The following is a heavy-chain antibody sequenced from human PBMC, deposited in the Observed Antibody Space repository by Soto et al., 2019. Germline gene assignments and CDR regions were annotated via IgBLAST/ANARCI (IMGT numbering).Heavy chain of an antibody. D-gene: IGHD1-26*01. CDR3: ASSIVGATRFDY. CDR2: IYYSGST. CDR1: GGSISSYY. V-gene: IGHV4-59*01. J-gene: IGHJ4*02. Sequence: WETLSLTCTVSGGSISSYYWSWIRQPPGKGLEWIGYIYYSGSTNYNPSLKSRVTISVDTSKNQFSLKLSSVTAADTAVYYCASSIVGATRFDYWGQGTLVTVSS.